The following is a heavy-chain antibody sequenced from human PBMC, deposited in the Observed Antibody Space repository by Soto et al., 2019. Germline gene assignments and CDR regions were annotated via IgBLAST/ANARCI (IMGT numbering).Heavy chain of an antibody. CDR3: ATDRWLWRLDY. CDR2: INAGNGNT. Sequence: ASVKVSCKAFGYTFTRYTIHWVRQAPGQRLEWMGWINAGNGNTENSQKFQGRVTITRDTSASTAYMELSGLVSEDTAVYYCATDRWLWRLDYWGQGTLVTVSS. J-gene: IGHJ4*02. CDR1: GYTFTRYT. V-gene: IGHV1-3*01. D-gene: IGHD3-22*01.